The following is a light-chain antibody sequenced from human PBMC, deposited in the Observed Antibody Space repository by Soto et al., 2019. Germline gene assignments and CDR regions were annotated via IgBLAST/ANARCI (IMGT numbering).Light chain of an antibody. V-gene: IGLV2-14*01. CDR3: SSFTSSTTYV. J-gene: IGLJ1*01. CDR2: NVN. CDR1: SSDVGNYNY. Sequence: XSVLTQSASVSGSPGQSITISCTGTSSDVGNYNYVSWYQQHPGEVPKLIIFNVNNRPSGVSNRFSGSKSGNTASLTISGLQAEDEADYYCSSFTSSTTYVFGTGTKVTVL.